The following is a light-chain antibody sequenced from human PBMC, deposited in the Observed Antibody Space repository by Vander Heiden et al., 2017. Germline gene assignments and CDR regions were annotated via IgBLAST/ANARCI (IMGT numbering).Light chain of an antibody. J-gene: IGLJ2*01. Sequence: QPVLIQPSSLSASPGASASLTCTLRSGFNVGSYRIYWYLQKPGSPPQYLLKYKSDSDKEQGSGVPSRFSGSKDAAANAGILIISGLQAEDEADYYCMNWHNSGVVFGGGTKLTVL. CDR1: SGFNVGSYR. CDR3: MNWHNSGVV. V-gene: IGLV5-45*02. CDR2: YKSDSDK.